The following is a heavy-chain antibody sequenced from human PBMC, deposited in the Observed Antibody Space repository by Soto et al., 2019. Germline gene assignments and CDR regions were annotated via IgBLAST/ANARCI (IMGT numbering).Heavy chain of an antibody. D-gene: IGHD6-19*01. CDR3: ARRLAVADHYYYYGMDV. V-gene: IGHV5-51*01. J-gene: IGHJ6*02. Sequence: GESLKISCKGSGYSFTSYWIGWVRQMPGKGLEWMGIIYPGDSDTRYSPSFQGQVTISADKSISTAYLQWSSLKASDTAMYYCARRLAVADHYYYYGMDVWGQGTTVT. CDR2: IYPGDSDT. CDR1: GYSFTSYW.